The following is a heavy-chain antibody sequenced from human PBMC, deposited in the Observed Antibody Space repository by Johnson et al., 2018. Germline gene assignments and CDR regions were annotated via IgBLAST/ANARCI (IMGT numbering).Heavy chain of an antibody. CDR1: GFTFDDYA. Sequence: VQLVQSGGGLVQAGRSLRISCAASGFTFDDYAMHWVRQAPGKGLEWVSGICWQRGVIDYADSMKGRFTISRDNAKYSLYLQMKNLRAEDTAFYYCAKVGKRTAGRTADAFEIWGQGTMVTVSS. CDR2: ICWQRGVI. CDR3: AKVGKRTAGRTADAFEI. J-gene: IGHJ3*02. D-gene: IGHD1-1*01. V-gene: IGHV3-9*01.